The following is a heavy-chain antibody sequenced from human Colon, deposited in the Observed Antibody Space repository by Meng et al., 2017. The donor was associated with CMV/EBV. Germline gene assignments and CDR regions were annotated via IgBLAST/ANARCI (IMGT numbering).Heavy chain of an antibody. CDR2: ISHTGSYI. D-gene: IGHD6-6*01. V-gene: IGHV3-21*01. Sequence: GESLKISCAASGFTFTQYPMNWVRLAPGKGLEWVSSISHTGSYIDYADSVKGRFTISRDNANNSLFLQMNSLRVEDTAVYYCARAPIAARQGYFDFWGQGALVTVSS. CDR1: GFTFTQYP. J-gene: IGHJ4*02. CDR3: ARAPIAARQGYFDF.